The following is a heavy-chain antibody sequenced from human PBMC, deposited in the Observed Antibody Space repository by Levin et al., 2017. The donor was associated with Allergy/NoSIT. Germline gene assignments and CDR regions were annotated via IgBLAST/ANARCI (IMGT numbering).Heavy chain of an antibody. CDR2: ISYDGSNK. CDR1: GFTFSSYA. J-gene: IGHJ4*02. CDR3: ARGRRDFDWFPSPPKDVLYNYFDY. V-gene: IGHV3-30*04. D-gene: IGHD3-9*01. Sequence: GGSLRLSCAASGFTFSSYAMHWVRQAPGKGLEWVAVISYDGSNKYYADSVKGRFTISRDNSKNTLYLQMNSLRAEDTAVYYCARGRRDFDWFPSPPKDVLYNYFDYWGQGTLVTVSS.